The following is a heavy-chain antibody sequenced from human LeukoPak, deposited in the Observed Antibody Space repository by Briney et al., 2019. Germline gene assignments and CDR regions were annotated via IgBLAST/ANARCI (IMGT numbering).Heavy chain of an antibody. D-gene: IGHD3-10*01. CDR2: ISYDGSNK. Sequence: GGSLRPSCAASGFTFSSYAMHWVRQAPGKGLEWVAVISYDGSNKYYADSVKGRFTISRDNSKNTLYLQMNSLRAEDTAVYYCARAELWFGELGGYYYYGMDVWGKGTTVTVSS. CDR1: GFTFSSYA. CDR3: ARAELWFGELGGYYYYGMDV. V-gene: IGHV3-30*04. J-gene: IGHJ6*04.